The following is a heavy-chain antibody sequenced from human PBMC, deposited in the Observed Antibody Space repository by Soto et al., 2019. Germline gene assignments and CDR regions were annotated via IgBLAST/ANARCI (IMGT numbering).Heavy chain of an antibody. Sequence: DTLTLTCPLSSQSISSGGDYWCWIRQHPGKGLEWFGYIYYSGSTYYNPSLKSRVTISVDTSKNQFSLKLSSVTAADTAVYYCATSVTPWGQGTLVTVSS. CDR2: IYYSGST. CDR3: ATSVTP. V-gene: IGHV4-31*03. D-gene: IGHD3-10*01. CDR1: SQSISSGGDY. J-gene: IGHJ5*02.